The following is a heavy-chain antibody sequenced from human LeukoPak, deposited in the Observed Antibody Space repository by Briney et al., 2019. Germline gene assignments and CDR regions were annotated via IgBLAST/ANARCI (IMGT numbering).Heavy chain of an antibody. D-gene: IGHD2-15*01. Sequence: LRVSCVHSRFKLLDNSMHLVRQAPGRGREGVSSISISKTYIYYRHSLKGRFTISRDNAKNPPFLQMNRPRGEDTAVYFCARVFCSGDSCYMFDSWGEGT. CDR2: ISISKTYI. CDR3: ARVFCSGDSCYMFDS. J-gene: IGHJ4*02. V-gene: IGHV3-21*01. CDR1: RFKLLDNS.